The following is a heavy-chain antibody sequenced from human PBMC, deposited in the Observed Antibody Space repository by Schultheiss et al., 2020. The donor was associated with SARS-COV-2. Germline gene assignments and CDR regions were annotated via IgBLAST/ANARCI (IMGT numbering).Heavy chain of an antibody. D-gene: IGHD6-19*01. J-gene: IGHJ4*02. CDR2: ISGSGGST. CDR1: GFTFSSYG. V-gene: IGHV3-23*01. Sequence: GGSLRLSCAASGFTFSSYGMHWVRQAPGKGLEWVSAISGSGGSTYYADSVKGRFTISRDNSKNTLYLQMNSLRAEDTAVYYCAKVGIIAVAGTSSRFDYWGQGTLVTVSS. CDR3: AKVGIIAVAGTSSRFDY.